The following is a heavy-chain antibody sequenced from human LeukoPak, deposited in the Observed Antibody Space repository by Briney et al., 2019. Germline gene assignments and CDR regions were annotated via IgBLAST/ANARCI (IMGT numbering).Heavy chain of an antibody. CDR3: ARDGARFDY. CDR2: ISSSGSTI. D-gene: IGHD4-17*01. Sequence: GGSPRLSCAASGFTFSSYEMNWVRQAPGKGLEWVSYISSSGSTIYYADSVKGRFTISRDNAKNSLYLQMNSLRAEDTAVYYCARDGARFDYWGQGTLVTVSS. J-gene: IGHJ4*02. V-gene: IGHV3-48*03. CDR1: GFTFSSYE.